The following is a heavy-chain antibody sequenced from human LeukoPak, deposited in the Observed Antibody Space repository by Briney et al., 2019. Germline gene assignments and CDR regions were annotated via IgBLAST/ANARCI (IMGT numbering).Heavy chain of an antibody. CDR1: GFTFSSYS. CDR3: ARDPFFTTGTIFDAFDI. D-gene: IGHD1-1*01. J-gene: IGHJ3*02. V-gene: IGHV3-48*01. CDR2: IGSSSSTI. Sequence: PGGSLRLSCAASGFTFSSYSMNWVRQAPGKGLEWVSYIGSSSSTIYYADSVKGRFTISRDNAKNSLYLQMNSLRSDDTAVYYCARDPFFTTGTIFDAFDIWGQGTMVTVSS.